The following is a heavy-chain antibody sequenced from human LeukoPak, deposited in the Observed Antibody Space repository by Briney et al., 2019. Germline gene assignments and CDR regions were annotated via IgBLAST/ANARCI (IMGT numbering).Heavy chain of an antibody. D-gene: IGHD2-2*01. Sequence: GRSLRLSCAASGFTFSNYGMHWVRQAPGKGLEWVSYISGSSTHTNYADSVKGRFTISRDNAKKSLYLQMNSLRAEDTAVYYCATPGLLGYCSSAICAPPGYWGQGTLVTVSS. CDR2: ISGSSTHT. V-gene: IGHV3-21*05. CDR1: GFTFSNYG. CDR3: ATPGLLGYCSSAICAPPGY. J-gene: IGHJ4*02.